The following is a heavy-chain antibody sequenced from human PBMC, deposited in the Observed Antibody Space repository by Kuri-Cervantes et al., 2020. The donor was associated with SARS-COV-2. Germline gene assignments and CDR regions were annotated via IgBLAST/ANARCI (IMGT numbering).Heavy chain of an antibody. Sequence: SETLSLTCTVSGGSISSSSYYWGWIRQPPGKGLEWIGSIYYSGSTYYNPSLKSRVTISVDTSKNQFSLKLSSVTAADTAVYYCARLHRAQIWSDPWGQGTLVTVSS. CDR3: ARLHRAQIWSDP. CDR1: GGSISSSSYY. V-gene: IGHV4-39*01. J-gene: IGHJ5*02. CDR2: IYYSGST.